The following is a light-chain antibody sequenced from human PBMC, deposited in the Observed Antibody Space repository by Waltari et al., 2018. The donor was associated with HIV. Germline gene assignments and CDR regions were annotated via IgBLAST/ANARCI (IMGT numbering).Light chain of an antibody. CDR1: QGIGDS. CDR3: HQTGSLPLT. J-gene: IGKJ4*01. V-gene: IGKV6-21*02. CDR2: FAS. Sequence: EVVLTQSPDLHSVTPNEKVTITCRASQGIGDSLPWYQQKPDQSPNLLFKFASQSISGVPSRFSGSGSGTDFTLTIDSLEAEDAATYYCHQTGSLPLTFGGGTKVEIK.